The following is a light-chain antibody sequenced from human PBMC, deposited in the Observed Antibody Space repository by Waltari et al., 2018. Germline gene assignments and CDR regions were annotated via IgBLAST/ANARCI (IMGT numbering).Light chain of an antibody. CDR2: RTY. V-gene: IGKV1-5*03. Sequence: IQMTQSPSTLSASVGDRVTITCRASQDITTSLAWYQQKPRKAPKVLIYRTYNLKSGGSSRFSGSGSGTEFTLTINSLQPDDFATYYCQQFHSYPVTLGGGTKVEIK. CDR3: QQFHSYPVT. CDR1: QDITTS. J-gene: IGKJ4*01.